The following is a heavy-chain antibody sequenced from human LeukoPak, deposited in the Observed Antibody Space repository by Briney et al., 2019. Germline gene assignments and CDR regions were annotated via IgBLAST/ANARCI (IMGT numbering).Heavy chain of an antibody. CDR1: GGSISSSNW. Sequence: SGTLSLTCAVSGGSISSSNWWSWVRQPPGKGLEWIGEIYHSGSTNYNPSLKRRVTISVDTSKNHFSLKLSSVTAADTAVYYCARERREQLLPPYTRSVTYFDYWGQGTLVTVSS. CDR3: ARERREQLLPPYTRSVTYFDY. CDR2: IYHSGST. D-gene: IGHD2-2*01. J-gene: IGHJ4*02. V-gene: IGHV4-4*02.